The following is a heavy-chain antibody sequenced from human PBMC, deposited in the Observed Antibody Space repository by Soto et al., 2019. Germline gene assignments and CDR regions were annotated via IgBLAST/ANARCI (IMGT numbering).Heavy chain of an antibody. CDR3: ARDGLSVAGKTYYYYGMDV. D-gene: IGHD6-19*01. Sequence: GGSLRLSCAASGFTFSSYSMNWVRQAPGKGLEWVSSISSSSSYIYYADSVKGRFTISRDNAKNSLYLQMNSLRAEDTAVYYCARDGLSVAGKTYYYYGMDVWGQGTTVTVSS. J-gene: IGHJ6*02. CDR2: ISSSSSYI. CDR1: GFTFSSYS. V-gene: IGHV3-21*01.